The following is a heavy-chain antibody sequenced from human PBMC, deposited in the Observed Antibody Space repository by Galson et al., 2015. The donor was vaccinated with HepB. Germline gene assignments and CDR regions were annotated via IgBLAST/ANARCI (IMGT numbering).Heavy chain of an antibody. J-gene: IGHJ2*01. CDR1: GYRFTNNW. Sequence: QSGAEVKKAGDSLKISCKGFGYRFTNNWIGWVRQKAGKGLEWMGSVYPGDSDIRYSPSFQGQVTISADKSITTAYLQWSSLKASDTAMYHCARHVVETSTGGTFDLWGRGTLVTVSS. CDR2: VYPGDSDI. V-gene: IGHV5-51*01. D-gene: IGHD2-21*01. CDR3: ARHVVETSTGGTFDL.